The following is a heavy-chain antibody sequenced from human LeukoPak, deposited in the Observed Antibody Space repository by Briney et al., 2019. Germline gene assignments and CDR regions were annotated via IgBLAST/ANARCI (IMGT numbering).Heavy chain of an antibody. CDR2: INHSGST. Sequence: PSETLSLTCAVCGGSFSGYYWSWIRQPPGKGLEWIGEINHSGSTNYNPTLKSPVTISVDTSTNQFSLKMSSVTAANTPVYYSARSPRWFGESIDAFDIWGQGTMVTVSS. CDR3: ARSPRWFGESIDAFDI. D-gene: IGHD3-10*01. V-gene: IGHV4-34*01. J-gene: IGHJ3*02. CDR1: GGSFSGYY.